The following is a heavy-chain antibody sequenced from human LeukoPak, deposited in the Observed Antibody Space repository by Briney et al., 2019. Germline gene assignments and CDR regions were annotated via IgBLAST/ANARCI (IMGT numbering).Heavy chain of an antibody. Sequence: GASVKVSCKASGYTFTGYYMHWVRQAPGQGLEWMGWMNPNSGGTNYEQKFQGRVTMTRDTSISTAYMELSRLRSDDTAVYYCARVRGSGSYTAFDIWGQGTMVTVSS. V-gene: IGHV1-2*02. J-gene: IGHJ3*02. CDR1: GYTFTGYY. CDR2: MNPNSGGT. CDR3: ARVRGSGSYTAFDI. D-gene: IGHD1-26*01.